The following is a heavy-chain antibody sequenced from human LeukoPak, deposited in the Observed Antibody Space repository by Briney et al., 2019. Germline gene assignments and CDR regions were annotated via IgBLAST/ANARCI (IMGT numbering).Heavy chain of an antibody. CDR3: AAAFDY. J-gene: IGHJ4*02. D-gene: IGHD6-25*01. Sequence: SETLSLTCAVSGVSISSSYYWGWIRQPPGKGLEWIGNTYYGGNTYYNPSLKSRVTISVDTSKNQFSLELSSVTAADTAVYYCAAAFDYWGQGTLVTVSS. CDR1: GVSISSSYY. V-gene: IGHV4-39*01. CDR2: TYYGGNT.